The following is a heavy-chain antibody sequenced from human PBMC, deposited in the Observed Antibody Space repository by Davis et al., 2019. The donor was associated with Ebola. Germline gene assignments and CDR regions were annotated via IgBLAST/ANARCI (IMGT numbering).Heavy chain of an antibody. CDR3: ARTSIVGTTTTASDI. J-gene: IGHJ3*02. CDR1: GYTFTSYD. D-gene: IGHD1-26*01. V-gene: IGHV1-18*01. Sequence: ASVKVSCKASGYTFTSYDISWVRQAPGQGLEWMGWISAYNGNTNYAQKVQGRVTMTTDTSTGTAYLDLRSLRSDDTAVYFCARTSIVGTTTTASDIWGQGTLVTVSS. CDR2: ISAYNGNT.